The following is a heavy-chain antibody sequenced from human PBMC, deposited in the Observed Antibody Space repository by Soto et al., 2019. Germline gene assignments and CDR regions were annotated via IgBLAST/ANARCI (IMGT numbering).Heavy chain of an antibody. CDR3: ARDEGGYDILTGYYKAHHFDY. CDR1: GGTFSSYA. J-gene: IGHJ4*02. Sequence: QVQLVQSGAEAKKPGSSVKVSCKTSGGTFSSYAISWVRQAPGQGLEWMGGIVPLFRTTNYAQKFQGRVTITTDTSTYTVYMELSGLRSGDTAVYYCARDEGGYDILTGYYKAHHFDYWGQGVLVTVSS. CDR2: IVPLFRTT. D-gene: IGHD3-9*01. V-gene: IGHV1-69*06.